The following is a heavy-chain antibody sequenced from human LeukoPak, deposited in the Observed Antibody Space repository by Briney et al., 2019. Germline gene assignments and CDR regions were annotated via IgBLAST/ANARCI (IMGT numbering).Heavy chain of an antibody. J-gene: IGHJ4*02. D-gene: IGHD5-18*01. Sequence: PSETLSPTCAVYGGSFSGYYWSWIRQPPGKGLEWIGEINHSGSTNYNPSLKSRVTISVDTSKNQFSLKLSSVTAADTAVYYCARGRGYSYGLRVFDYWGQGTLVTVSS. V-gene: IGHV4-34*01. CDR1: GGSFSGYY. CDR2: INHSGST. CDR3: ARGRGYSYGLRVFDY.